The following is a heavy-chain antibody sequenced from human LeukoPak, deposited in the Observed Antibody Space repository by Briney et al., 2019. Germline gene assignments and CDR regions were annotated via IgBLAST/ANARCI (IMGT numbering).Heavy chain of an antibody. CDR2: IRYDGSNK. V-gene: IGHV3-30*02. CDR1: GFTFSSYG. D-gene: IGHD3-22*01. CDR3: AKKGTPNYYDSSGYPY. Sequence: PGGSLRLSCAASGFTFSSYGMHWVRQAPGKGLEWVAFIRYDGSNKYYADSVKGRFTISRDNSKNTLYLQMNSLRAEDTAVYYCAKKGTPNYYDSSGYPYWGQGTLVTVSS. J-gene: IGHJ4*02.